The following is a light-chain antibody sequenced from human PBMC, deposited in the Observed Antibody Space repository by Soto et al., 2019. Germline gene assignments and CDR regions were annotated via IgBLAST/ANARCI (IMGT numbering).Light chain of an antibody. CDR1: QSVSSSY. CDR2: GAS. Sequence: EIVVTQSPGTLSLSPGERATLSCRASQSVSSSYLAWYQQKPGQAPRLLIYGASSRATGIPDRFSGSGSGTDVTLTISRLEPEDFAVYYCQQYASSPVYTFGQVTKLEIK. CDR3: QQYASSPVYT. V-gene: IGKV3-20*01. J-gene: IGKJ2*01.